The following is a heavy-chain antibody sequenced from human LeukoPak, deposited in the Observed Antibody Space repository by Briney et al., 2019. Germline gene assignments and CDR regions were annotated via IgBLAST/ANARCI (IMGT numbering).Heavy chain of an antibody. J-gene: IGHJ4*02. CDR3: ARDMYGDYRRGIDY. Sequence: SETLSLTCTASGDSISSGGYYWSWIRQPAGKGLEWIGRIYTSGSTNYNPSLKSRVTMSLDTSKNQFSLKLSSVTAADTAVYYCARDMYGDYRRGIDYWGQGTLVTVSS. CDR2: IYTSGST. V-gene: IGHV4-61*02. CDR1: GDSISSGGYY. D-gene: IGHD4-17*01.